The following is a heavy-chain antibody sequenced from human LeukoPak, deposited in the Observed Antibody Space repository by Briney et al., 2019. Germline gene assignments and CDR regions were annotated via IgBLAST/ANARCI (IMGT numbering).Heavy chain of an antibody. CDR3: ARDSCGSPSCFDY. CDR2: IQYDGSIE. Sequence: GGSLRLSCAASGFIFNNYAIHWIRQAPGRGLEWVAAIQYDGSIEYYADSVKGRFTISRDQSKNTLFLQVNSLRAEDTAVYYCARDSCGSPSCFDYWGQGTLVTVSS. J-gene: IGHJ4*02. D-gene: IGHD2-2*01. CDR1: GFIFNNYA. V-gene: IGHV3-33*08.